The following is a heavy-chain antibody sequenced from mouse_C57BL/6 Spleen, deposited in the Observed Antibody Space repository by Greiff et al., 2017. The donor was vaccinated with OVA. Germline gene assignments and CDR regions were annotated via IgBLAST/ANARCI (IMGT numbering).Heavy chain of an antibody. Sequence: QVQLQQSGAELVKPGASVKISCKASGYAFSSYWMNWVKQRPGKGLEWIGQIYPGDGDTNYNGKFKGKATLTADKSSSTAYMQLSSLTSEDSAVYFCATTTVVAKDFDYWGQGTTLTVSS. V-gene: IGHV1-80*01. J-gene: IGHJ2*01. D-gene: IGHD1-1*01. CDR1: GYAFSSYW. CDR2: IYPGDGDT. CDR3: ATTTVVAKDFDY.